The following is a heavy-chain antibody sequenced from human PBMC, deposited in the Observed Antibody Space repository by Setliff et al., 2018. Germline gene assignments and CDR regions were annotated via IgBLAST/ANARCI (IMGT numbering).Heavy chain of an antibody. D-gene: IGHD2-21*02. Sequence: GGSLRLSCAASGFTFSSYGMHWVRQAPGKGLEWVALIWNDGSNKFYGDSVKGRFTISRDNSKNTLYLQMNSLRAEDTAVYYCAKNWATAHHYYYGMDVWGQGTTVTVSS. CDR1: GFTFSSYG. CDR2: IWNDGSNK. V-gene: IGHV3-33*06. CDR3: AKNWATAHHYYYGMDV. J-gene: IGHJ6*02.